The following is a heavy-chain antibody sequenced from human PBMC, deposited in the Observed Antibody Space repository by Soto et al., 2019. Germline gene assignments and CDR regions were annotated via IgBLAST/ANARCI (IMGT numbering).Heavy chain of an antibody. J-gene: IGHJ6*02. CDR3: GRDRGAARSYQYYYGMDV. CDR1: GGSVSSGIYY. CDR2: MYNSGTT. D-gene: IGHD6-6*01. Sequence: PSETLSLTCTVSGGSVSSGIYYWSWIRQPPGKGLEWIGYMYNSGTTNYNPSLKSRATISVDTSKNQFSLRVSSVTAADTAVYYCGRDRGAARSYQYYYGMDVWGQGTTVTASS. V-gene: IGHV4-61*01.